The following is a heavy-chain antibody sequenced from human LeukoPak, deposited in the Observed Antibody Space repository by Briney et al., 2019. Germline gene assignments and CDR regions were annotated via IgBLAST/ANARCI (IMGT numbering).Heavy chain of an antibody. J-gene: IGHJ4*02. D-gene: IGHD6-13*01. Sequence: GGSLRLSCAASGFTFSSYAMSWVRQAPGKGLEWVANLKQDGSQTYYVDSLKGRFTISRDNAKNSVYLQMNNLRDEDTAVYYCARIGYSSSSFDYWGQGTLVTVSS. CDR2: LKQDGSQT. CDR1: GFTFSSYA. V-gene: IGHV3-7*01. CDR3: ARIGYSSSSFDY.